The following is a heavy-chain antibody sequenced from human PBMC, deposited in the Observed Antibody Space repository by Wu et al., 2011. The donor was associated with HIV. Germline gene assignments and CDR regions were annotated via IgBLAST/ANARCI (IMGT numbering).Heavy chain of an antibody. J-gene: IGHJ5*02. Sequence: RPGASVKVSCKASGYTFTNYYVHWLRQAPGQGLEWMGMINPSGGSTIYAQRFQGRVTMTRDTSTSTVDMELSSLRSDDTAMYYCARGYGDVKGTGWFDPWGQGTLVTVSS. V-gene: IGHV1-46*01. CDR3: ARGYGDVKGTGWFDP. CDR2: INPSGGST. D-gene: IGHD4-17*01. CDR1: GYTFTNYY.